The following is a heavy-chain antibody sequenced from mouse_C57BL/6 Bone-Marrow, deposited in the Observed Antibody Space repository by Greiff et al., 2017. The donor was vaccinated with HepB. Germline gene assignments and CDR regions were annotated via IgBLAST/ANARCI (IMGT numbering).Heavy chain of an antibody. V-gene: IGHV1-53*01. J-gene: IGHJ2*01. CDR3: ARDDGYTLGFDY. D-gene: IGHD2-3*01. CDR2: INPSNGGT. CDR1: GYTFTSYW. Sequence: VKLQQPGTELVKPGASVKLSCKASGYTFTSYWMHWVKQRPGQGLEWIGNINPSNGGTNYNEKFKSKATLTVDKSSSTAYMQLSSLTSEDSAVYYCARDDGYTLGFDYWGQGTTLTVSS.